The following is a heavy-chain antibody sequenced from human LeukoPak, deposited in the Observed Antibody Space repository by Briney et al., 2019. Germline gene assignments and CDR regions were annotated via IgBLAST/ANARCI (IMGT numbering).Heavy chain of an antibody. Sequence: PGGSLRLSCAASGFTFSSYAMSWVRQAPGKGLEWVSAISGSGGSTYYADSVKGRFTISRDNSKNTLYLRMNSLRAEDTAVYYCAKGDYYGSGSSSHDYYYYYGMDVWGQGTTVTVSS. CDR2: ISGSGGST. CDR1: GFTFSSYA. CDR3: AKGDYYGSGSSSHDYYYYYGMDV. D-gene: IGHD3-10*01. J-gene: IGHJ6*02. V-gene: IGHV3-23*01.